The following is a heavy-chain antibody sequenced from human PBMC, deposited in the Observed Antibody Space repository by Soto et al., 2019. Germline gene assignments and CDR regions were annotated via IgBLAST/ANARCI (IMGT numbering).Heavy chain of an antibody. J-gene: IGHJ4*02. V-gene: IGHV4-59*01. CDR2: IYYSGST. CDR1: GGSISSYY. Sequence: PSETLSLTCTVSGGSISSYYWSWIRQPPGKGLEWIGYIYYSGSTNYNPSLKSRVTISVDTSKNQFSLKLSSVTAADTAVYYCARTRGYSYGHFDYLGQGTLVTVSS. CDR3: ARTRGYSYGHFDY. D-gene: IGHD5-18*01.